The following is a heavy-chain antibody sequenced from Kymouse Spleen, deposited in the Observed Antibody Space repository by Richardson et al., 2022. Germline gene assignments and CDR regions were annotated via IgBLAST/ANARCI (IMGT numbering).Heavy chain of an antibody. D-gene: IGHD3-3*01. CDR3: ARQRYDFWSGYYPNWFDP. Sequence: EVQLVQSGAEVKKPGESLKISCKGSGYSFTSYWIGWVRQMPGKGLEWMGIIYPGDSDTRYSPSFQGQVTISADKSISTAYLQWSSLKASDTAMYYCARQRYDFWSGYYPNWFDPWGQGTLVTVSS. V-gene: IGHV5-51*01. CDR1: GYSFTSYW. CDR2: IYPGDSDT. J-gene: IGHJ5*02.